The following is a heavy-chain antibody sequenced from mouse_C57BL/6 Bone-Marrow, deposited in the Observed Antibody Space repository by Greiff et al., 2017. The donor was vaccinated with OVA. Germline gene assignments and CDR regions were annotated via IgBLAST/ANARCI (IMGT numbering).Heavy chain of an antibody. CDR1: GFSLTSYG. CDR3: AKNGAYYSNLYAMDY. Sequence: QVQLKQSGPGLVQPSQSLSITCTVSGFSLTSYGVHWVRQSPGKGLEWLGVIWRGGSTDYNAAFMSRLSITKDNSKSQVFFKMNSLQADDTAIYYCAKNGAYYSNLYAMDYWGQGTSVTVSS. V-gene: IGHV2-5*01. J-gene: IGHJ4*01. CDR2: IWRGGST. D-gene: IGHD2-5*01.